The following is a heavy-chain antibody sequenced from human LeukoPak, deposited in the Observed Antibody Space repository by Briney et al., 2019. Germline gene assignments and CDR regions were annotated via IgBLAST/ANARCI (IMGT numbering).Heavy chain of an antibody. CDR2: IKPDGTTK. CDR3: ARSIPYGTTWYGRSDY. Sequence: GGSLRLSCAASGFSFSSYAMSWVRQAPGKGLEWVANIKPDGTTKFYVDSVKGRFTISRDNALNSLYLQMNSLRAEDTAIYYCARSIPYGTTWYGRSDYWGQGTLVTVSS. D-gene: IGHD6-13*01. J-gene: IGHJ4*02. V-gene: IGHV3-7*03. CDR1: GFSFSSYA.